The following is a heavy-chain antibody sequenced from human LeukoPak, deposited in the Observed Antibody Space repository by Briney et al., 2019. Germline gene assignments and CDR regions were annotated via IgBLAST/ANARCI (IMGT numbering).Heavy chain of an antibody. CDR1: GGSISSSSYY. D-gene: IGHD2-2*02. Sequence: PSETLSLTCTVFGGSISSSSYYWGWIRQPPGKGLEWIGEINHSGSTNYNPSLKSRVTISVDTSKNQFSLKLSSVTAADTAVYYCARGVGEVPAAIHNWFDPWGQGTLVTVSS. CDR3: ARGVGEVPAAIHNWFDP. CDR2: INHSGST. V-gene: IGHV4-39*07. J-gene: IGHJ5*02.